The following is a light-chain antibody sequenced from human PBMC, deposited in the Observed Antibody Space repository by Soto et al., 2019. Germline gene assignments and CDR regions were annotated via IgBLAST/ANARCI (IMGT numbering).Light chain of an antibody. J-gene: IGKJ1*01. CDR2: DTS. CDR1: QSFSTY. Sequence: EIVLTQSPATLSLSPGERATLSCRASQSFSTYLAWYQQKPGQAPRLLIYDTSNRATVIPARFSGSGSGTDFTLTISSLEPEDFAVYYCQHRSNWPWTFGQGTKVEIK. V-gene: IGKV3-11*01. CDR3: QHRSNWPWT.